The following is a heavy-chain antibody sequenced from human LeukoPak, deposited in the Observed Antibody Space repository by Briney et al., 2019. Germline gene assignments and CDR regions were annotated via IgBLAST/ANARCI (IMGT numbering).Heavy chain of an antibody. Sequence: SETLSLTCTVSGGSISGYYWSWIRQPAGKELEWIGRIYSSGNSGNTNYKSSLKSRVTMSLDTSKNQFSLKLSSVTAADTAVYFCARGYYGSGSERRYYDYWGQGTLVTVSS. CDR3: ARGYYGSGSERRYYDY. D-gene: IGHD3-10*01. V-gene: IGHV4-4*07. J-gene: IGHJ4*02. CDR2: IYSSGNSGNT. CDR1: GGSISGYY.